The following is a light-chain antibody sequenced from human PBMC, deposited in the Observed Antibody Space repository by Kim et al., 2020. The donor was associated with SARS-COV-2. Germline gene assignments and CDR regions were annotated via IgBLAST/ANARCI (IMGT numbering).Light chain of an antibody. J-gene: IGKJ4*01. CDR1: QSFTSK. CDR2: DTS. V-gene: IGKV3-15*01. Sequence: VSPGERATLSCRASQSFTSKLAWFQQKPGRAPRLLIYDTSTRATGIPARFSGSGSGTKFTLTISSLQSEDFAVYYCQQYYSWPLTFGGGTKVDIK. CDR3: QQYYSWPLT.